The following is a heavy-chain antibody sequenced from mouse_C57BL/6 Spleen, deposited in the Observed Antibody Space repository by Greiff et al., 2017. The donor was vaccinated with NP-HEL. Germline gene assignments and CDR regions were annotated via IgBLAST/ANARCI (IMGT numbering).Heavy chain of an antibody. CDR1: GFTFSDYG. Sequence: EVMLVESGGGLVKPGGSLKLSCAASGFTFSDYGMHWVRQAPEKGLEWVAYISSGSSTIYYADTVKGRFTISRDNAKNTLFLQMTSLRSEDTAMYYCARMRAYYYAMDYWGQGTSVTVSS. CDR2: ISSGSSTI. V-gene: IGHV5-17*01. CDR3: ARMRAYYYAMDY. J-gene: IGHJ4*01. D-gene: IGHD3-3*01.